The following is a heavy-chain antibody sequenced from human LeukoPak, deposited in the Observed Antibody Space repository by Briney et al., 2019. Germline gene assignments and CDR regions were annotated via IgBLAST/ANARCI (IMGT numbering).Heavy chain of an antibody. J-gene: IGHJ4*02. Sequence: PSETLSLTCTVSGGSISSGDYYWSWIRQPPGKGLEWIGYIYYSGSTYYNPSLKSRVTISVDTSKNQFSLKLSSVTAADTAVYYCARDRVADIVATVWGQGTLVTVSS. CDR2: IYYSGST. CDR1: GGSISSGDYY. D-gene: IGHD5-12*01. V-gene: IGHV4-30-4*08. CDR3: ARDRVADIVATV.